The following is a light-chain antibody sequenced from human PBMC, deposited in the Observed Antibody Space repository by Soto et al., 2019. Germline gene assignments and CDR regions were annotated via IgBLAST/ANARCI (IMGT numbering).Light chain of an antibody. CDR2: EVS. Sequence: QSALTQPASVSGSPGQSITISCTGTSSDVGGYNYVSWYQQHPGKAPKLMIYEVSNRPSGVSNRFSGSKSGNTASLTISVLQAEDEADHYCSSYTSSSTYVFGTGTKLTVL. CDR3: SSYTSSSTYV. CDR1: SSDVGGYNY. V-gene: IGLV2-14*01. J-gene: IGLJ1*01.